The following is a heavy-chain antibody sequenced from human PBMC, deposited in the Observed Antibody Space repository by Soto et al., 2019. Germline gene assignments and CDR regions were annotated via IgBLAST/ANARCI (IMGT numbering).Heavy chain of an antibody. CDR1: GGSISSGDYY. V-gene: IGHV4-30-4*01. J-gene: IGHJ5*02. D-gene: IGHD2-15*01. CDR3: ARDSGYCSGGSCFHWFDP. Sequence: PSETLSLTCTVSGGSISSGDYYWSWIRQPPGKGLEWIGYIYHSGSTYYNPSLKSRVTISVDTSKNQFSLKLSSVTAADTAVYYCARDSGYCSGGSCFHWFDPWGQGTLVTVSS. CDR2: IYHSGST.